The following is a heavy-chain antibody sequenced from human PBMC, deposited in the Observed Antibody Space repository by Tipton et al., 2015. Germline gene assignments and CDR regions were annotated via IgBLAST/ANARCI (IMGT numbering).Heavy chain of an antibody. CDR1: SDSISKYY. CDR3: ARARGRHGGLFDS. J-gene: IGHJ4*02. V-gene: IGHV4-59*08. CDR2: IQYSGST. Sequence: TLSLTCTVSSDSISKYYWSWIRQPPGKELEWIGYIQYSGSTYYNPSLKSRVTISVDTSKNEVSLMLNSVTAADTAVYYCARARGRHGGLFDSWGQGILVTVSS. D-gene: IGHD4-23*01.